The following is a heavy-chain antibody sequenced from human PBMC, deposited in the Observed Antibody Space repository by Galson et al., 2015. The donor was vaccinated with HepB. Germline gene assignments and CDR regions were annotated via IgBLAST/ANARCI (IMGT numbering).Heavy chain of an antibody. V-gene: IGHV1-24*01. CDR3: ATDHGGSTYNWFDP. Sequence: SVKVSCKVSGYTLTELSMHWVRQAPGKGLEWMGGFDPEDGETIYAQKFQGRVTMTEDTSTDTAYMELSSLRSEDTAVYYCATDHGGSTYNWFDPRGQGTLVTVSS. J-gene: IGHJ5*02. CDR1: GYTLTELS. CDR2: FDPEDGET. D-gene: IGHD1-26*01.